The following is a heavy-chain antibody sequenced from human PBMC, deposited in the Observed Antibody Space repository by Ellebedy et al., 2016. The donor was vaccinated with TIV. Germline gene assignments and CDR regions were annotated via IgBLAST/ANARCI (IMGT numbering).Heavy chain of an antibody. CDR3: ARGRLLGPEIYDVSGYFPFYFDH. J-gene: IGHJ4*02. CDR1: GGSFSDYC. D-gene: IGHD3-22*01. Sequence: SETLSLTXAVYGGSFSDYCWSWIRQSPGKGLEWIGEINHRGGTNYNPSLKSRVTISRNTSKNQFSLNLSSVTAADTAVYYCARGRLLGPEIYDVSGYFPFYFDHWGQGTLVTVSS. CDR2: INHRGGT. V-gene: IGHV4-34*01.